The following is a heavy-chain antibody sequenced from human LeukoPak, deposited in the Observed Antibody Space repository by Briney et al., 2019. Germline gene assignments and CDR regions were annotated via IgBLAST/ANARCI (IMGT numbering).Heavy chain of an antibody. J-gene: IGHJ4*02. Sequence: GGSLRLSCAASGFSFSSYSMNWVRQAPGEGLEWVSSISSTSTYIDYVDSVKGRFTISRDNAKNSLYLQMDSLRAEDTAVYYCARDPPSRGTRYFDYWGQGTLVTVSS. CDR3: ARDPPSRGTRYFDY. CDR2: ISSTSTYI. V-gene: IGHV3-21*01. CDR1: GFSFSSYS. D-gene: IGHD3-16*01.